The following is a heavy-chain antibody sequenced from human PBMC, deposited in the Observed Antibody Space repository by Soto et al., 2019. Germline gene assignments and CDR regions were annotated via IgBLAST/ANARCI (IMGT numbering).Heavy chain of an antibody. V-gene: IGHV1-69*02. CDR1: GGTFSSYT. D-gene: IGHD6-13*01. CDR3: AAGYSSSWYYFDY. CDR2: IIPILGIA. J-gene: IGHJ4*02. Sequence: GASVKVSCKASGGTFSSYTISWVRQAPGQGLEWMGRIIPILGIANYAQKFQGRVTITADKSTSTAYMELSSLRSEDTAVYYCAAGYSSSWYYFDYWGQGTLVTVSS.